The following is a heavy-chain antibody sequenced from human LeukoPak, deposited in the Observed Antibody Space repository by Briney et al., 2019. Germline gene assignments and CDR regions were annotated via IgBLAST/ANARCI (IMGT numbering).Heavy chain of an antibody. J-gene: IGHJ6*02. D-gene: IGHD3-3*01. Sequence: GGSLRLSCAASGFTFSNYAMHWVRQAPGKGLEWVAVISYDGSNKYYADSVKGRFTISRDNSKNTLYLQMNSLRAEDTAVYYCAKDLGVAGPARLLGYGMDVWGQGTTVTVSS. CDR1: GFTFSNYA. V-gene: IGHV3-30*04. CDR3: AKDLGVAGPARLLGYGMDV. CDR2: ISYDGSNK.